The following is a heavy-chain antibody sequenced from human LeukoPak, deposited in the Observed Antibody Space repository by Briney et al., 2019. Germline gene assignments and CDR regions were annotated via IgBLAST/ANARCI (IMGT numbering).Heavy chain of an antibody. Sequence: GGSLRLSCAASGFTFSNHGMNWVRQAPGKGLEWVSAISGSGGSTYYADSVKGRFTISRDNSKNTLYLQMNSLRAEDTAVYYCAKGGIVGAYGAFDIWGQGTMVTVSS. CDR3: AKGGIVGAYGAFDI. D-gene: IGHD1-26*01. CDR2: ISGSGGST. CDR1: GFTFSNHG. V-gene: IGHV3-23*01. J-gene: IGHJ3*02.